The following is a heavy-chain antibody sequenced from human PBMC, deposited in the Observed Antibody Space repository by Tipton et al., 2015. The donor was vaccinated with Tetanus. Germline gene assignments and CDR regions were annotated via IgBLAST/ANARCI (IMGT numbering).Heavy chain of an antibody. Sequence: VQLVQSGGEVKKPGESLKISCKGSGYIFNNYWIGRVRQKPGKGLEWMGIIYPGDSDTRYSPSFQGQVTIPVDKSINTAYLQWSSLKASDTSMFYCARAHCTDGVCNFDFWGQGALVTVAS. J-gene: IGHJ4*02. CDR1: GYIFNNYW. CDR2: IYPGDSDT. D-gene: IGHD2-8*01. CDR3: ARAHCTDGVCNFDF. V-gene: IGHV5-51*01.